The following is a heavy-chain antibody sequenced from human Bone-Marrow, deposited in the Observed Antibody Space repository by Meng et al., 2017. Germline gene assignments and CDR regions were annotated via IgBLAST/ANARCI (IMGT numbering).Heavy chain of an antibody. CDR2: IWYDGSIK. J-gene: IGHJ6*02. CDR3: ARSDVREYIIGDYYYYYGMDV. D-gene: IGHD2/OR15-2a*01. V-gene: IGHV3-33*08. CDR1: GFTFSSYA. Sequence: GESLKISCAASGFTFSSYAMHWVRQAPGKGLEWVAVIWYDGSIKYYTDSVKGRFTISRDNSKNTLYLQMNSLRAEDTAVYYCARSDVREYIIGDYYYYYGMDVWGQGTTVTVSS.